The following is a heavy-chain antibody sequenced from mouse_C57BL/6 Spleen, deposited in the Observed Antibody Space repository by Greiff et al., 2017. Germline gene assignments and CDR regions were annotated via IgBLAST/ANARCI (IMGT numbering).Heavy chain of an antibody. Sequence: EVKLMESGPELVKPGASVKISCKASGYSFTDYNMNWVKQSNGESLEWIGVINPNYGTTSYNPKFKGKATLTVDQSSSTAYMQLNSLTSEDSAVYCCARPGSSYVSYFDYWGQGTTLTVSS. D-gene: IGHD1-1*01. J-gene: IGHJ2*01. CDR1: GYSFTDYN. V-gene: IGHV1-39*01. CDR2: INPNYGTT. CDR3: ARPGSSYVSYFDY.